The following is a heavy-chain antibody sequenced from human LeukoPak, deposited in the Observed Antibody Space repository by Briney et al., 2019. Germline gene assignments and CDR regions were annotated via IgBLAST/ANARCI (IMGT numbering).Heavy chain of an antibody. D-gene: IGHD1-26*01. CDR3: ARQSLGASGLDH. J-gene: IGHJ4*02. CDR1: GFTFSSYA. CDR2: APHDGTSP. Sequence: PGGSLRLSCAASGFTFSSYAMHWVRQAPNKGLDWVAVAPHDGTSPSHAASVNGRFTISRDNSKDTVFLQMDSLRVDDTAIYYCARQSLGASGLDHWGQGVLVTVSS. V-gene: IGHV3-30*04.